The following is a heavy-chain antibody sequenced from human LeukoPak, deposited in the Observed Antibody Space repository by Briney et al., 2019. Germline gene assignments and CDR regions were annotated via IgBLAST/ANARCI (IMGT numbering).Heavy chain of an antibody. CDR3: AESVASSAYSAFDY. CDR1: GFTSSNKS. V-gene: IGHV3-23*01. CDR2: ISGSGDSA. D-gene: IGHD6-25*01. Sequence: GGSLSLSRSASGFTSSNKSMSCVRQAPGKGLEWVSVISGSGDSAYYADSVKGRFTISRGNSQNTLYLQMNSLRAEDTAVYYCAESVASSAYSAFDYWGQGTLVTVSS. J-gene: IGHJ4*02.